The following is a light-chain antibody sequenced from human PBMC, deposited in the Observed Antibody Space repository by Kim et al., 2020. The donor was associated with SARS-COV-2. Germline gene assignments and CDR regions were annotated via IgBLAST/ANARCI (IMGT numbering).Light chain of an antibody. J-gene: IGLJ3*02. CDR1: SSDVGGYNY. CDR3: CSYAGSYTRV. CDR2: DVS. V-gene: IGLV2-11*01. Sequence: QSALTQPRSVSGSPGQSVTISCTGTSSDVGGYNYVPWYQQHPGKAPKFMIYDVSKRPSGVPDRFSGSKSGNTASLTISGLQAEDEADYYCCSYAGSYTRVFGGGTQLTVL.